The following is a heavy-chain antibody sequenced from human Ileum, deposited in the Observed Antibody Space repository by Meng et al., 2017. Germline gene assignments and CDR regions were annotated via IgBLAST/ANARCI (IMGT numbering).Heavy chain of an antibody. CDR2: IKSESDGGTS. CDR1: GFTFSVAW. V-gene: IGHV3-15*01. D-gene: IGHD6-13*01. Sequence: GGSLRLSCAASGFTFSVAWMTWVRQAPGKGLEWVGRIKSESDGGTSDYAAPVKGRFTISRDDSKTTLYLQMNRLKTEDTGVYYCVPVRDRNSWSLHYWGQGTLVTVSS. J-gene: IGHJ4*02. CDR3: VPVRDRNSWSLHY.